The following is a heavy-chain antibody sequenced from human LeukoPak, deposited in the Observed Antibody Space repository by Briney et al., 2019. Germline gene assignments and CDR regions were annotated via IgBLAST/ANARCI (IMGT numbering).Heavy chain of an antibody. CDR3: AREVVAAAGTVDY. CDR2: IYYSGST. V-gene: IGHV4-59*01. Sequence: SETLSLTCAVYGGSFSGYYWSWIRQPPGKGLEWIGYIYYSGSTNYNPSLKSRVTISVGTSKNQFSLKLSSVTAADTAVYYCAREVVAAAGTVDYWGQGALVIVSS. J-gene: IGHJ4*02. CDR1: GGSFSGYY. D-gene: IGHD6-13*01.